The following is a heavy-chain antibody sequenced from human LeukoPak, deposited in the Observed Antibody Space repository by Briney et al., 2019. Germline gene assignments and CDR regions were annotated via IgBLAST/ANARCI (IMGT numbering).Heavy chain of an antibody. V-gene: IGHV3-9*01. CDR2: ISWNSGSI. Sequence: PGGSLRLSCAASGFTFDDYAMHWVRQAPGKGLEWVSGISWNSGSIGYADSVKGRFTISRDNAKNSLYLQMNSLRAEDTALYYCARGYCSGGSCYRGYDAFDIWGQGTMVTVSS. D-gene: IGHD2-15*01. J-gene: IGHJ3*02. CDR3: ARGYCSGGSCYRGYDAFDI. CDR1: GFTFDDYA.